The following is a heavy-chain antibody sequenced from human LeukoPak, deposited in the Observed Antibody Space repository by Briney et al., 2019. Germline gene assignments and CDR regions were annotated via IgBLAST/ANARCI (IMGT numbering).Heavy chain of an antibody. V-gene: IGHV5-51*01. J-gene: IGHJ4*02. CDR2: IYPGDSDT. CDR1: GYSFTSYW. CDR3: ARRAPTSSYYYDSSGPFDY. Sequence: KTGESLKISGKGSGYSFTSYWIGWVRQMPGKGLEWMGIIYPGDSDTRYSPSFQGQVTISADKSISTAYLQWSSLKASDTAMYYCARRAPTSSYYYDSSGPFDYWGQGTLVTVSS. D-gene: IGHD3-22*01.